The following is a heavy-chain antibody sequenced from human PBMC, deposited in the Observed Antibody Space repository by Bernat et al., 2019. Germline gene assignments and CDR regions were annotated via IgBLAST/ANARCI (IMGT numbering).Heavy chain of an antibody. V-gene: IGHV3-15*01. CDR3: ARDRTMVRGVIAYYYGMDV. CDR2: IKSKTDGGTT. Sequence: EVQLVESGGGLVKPGGSLRLSCAASGFTFSNAWMSWVRQAPGKGLEWVGRIKSKTDGGTTDYAAPVKGRFTISRDDSKNTLYLQMNSLRAEDTAVYYCARDRTMVRGVIAYYYGMDVWGQGTTVTVSS. D-gene: IGHD3-10*01. J-gene: IGHJ6*02. CDR1: GFTFSNAW.